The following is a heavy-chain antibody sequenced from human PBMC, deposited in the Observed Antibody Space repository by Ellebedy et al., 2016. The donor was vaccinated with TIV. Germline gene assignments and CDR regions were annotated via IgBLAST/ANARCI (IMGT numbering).Heavy chain of an antibody. J-gene: IGHJ4*02. V-gene: IGHV1-69*04. Sequence: AASVKVSCKASGETSSSHALNWARQAPGQGLEWVGRIIPILNVVNYARKFQGRVAITADRSTNTVYLEVSSLRYDDTAAYYCARWGPYSGTFQGPFDFWGQGVLVTVSS. CDR3: ARWGPYSGTFQGPFDF. CDR1: GETSSSHA. D-gene: IGHD5-12*01. CDR2: IIPILNVV.